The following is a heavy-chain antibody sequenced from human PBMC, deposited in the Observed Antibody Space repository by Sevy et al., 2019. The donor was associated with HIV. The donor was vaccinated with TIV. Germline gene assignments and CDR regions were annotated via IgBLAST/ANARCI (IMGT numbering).Heavy chain of an antibody. J-gene: IGHJ6*02. CDR3: ARHGYGYGYHALLDYYYGMDV. CDR1: GFTFDDYG. D-gene: IGHD5-18*01. Sequence: GGSLRLSCVASGFTFDDYGMSWVRQAPGKGLEWVSGINWNGGSTRYADSVKGRFTISRDNAKNSLYLQVNSMRAEDTALYYCARHGYGYGYHALLDYYYGMDVWGQGTTVTVSS. CDR2: INWNGGST. V-gene: IGHV3-20*04.